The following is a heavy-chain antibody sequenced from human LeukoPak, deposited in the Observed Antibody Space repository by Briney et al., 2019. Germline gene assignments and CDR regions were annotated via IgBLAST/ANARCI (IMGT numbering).Heavy chain of an antibody. D-gene: IGHD3-22*01. V-gene: IGHV4-59*08. CDR1: GGSISSYY. J-gene: IGHJ3*02. CDR3: ARQTDSYYYDTSGYYPVGAFDI. Sequence: SSETLSLTCAVSGGSISSYYWSWIRQPPGKGLEWIGYRYYSGSTNYNPSLKSRVTISVDTSKNQFSLKLSSVTAADTAVYYCARQTDSYYYDTSGYYPVGAFDILCQGTMVTVSS. CDR2: RYYSGST.